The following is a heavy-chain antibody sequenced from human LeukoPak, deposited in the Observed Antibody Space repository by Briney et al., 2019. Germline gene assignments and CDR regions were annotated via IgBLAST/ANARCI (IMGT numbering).Heavy chain of an antibody. V-gene: IGHV3-7*01. CDR2: IEEDGSET. CDR3: ARADYGDYGVDY. D-gene: IGHD4-17*01. Sequence: GGSLRLFCATSGFTFSSYWMTGLRQSPGGGLEWVASIEEDGSETYYQDSMKGRFTFSRDNAKNSLYLQMNSVRGEDTAVYYCARADYGDYGVDYWGQGTLVTVSS. J-gene: IGHJ4*02. CDR1: GFTFSSYW.